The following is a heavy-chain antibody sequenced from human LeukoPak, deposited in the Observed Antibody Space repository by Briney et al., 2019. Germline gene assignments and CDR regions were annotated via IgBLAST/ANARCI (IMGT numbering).Heavy chain of an antibody. CDR2: IKEDGSEE. J-gene: IGHJ4*02. CDR3: ARDPLRRYDF. CDR1: GFTFSTDW. D-gene: IGHD3-3*01. V-gene: IGHV3-7*01. Sequence: PGGSLRLSCSASGFTFSTDWMSWVRQARGKGLEWVANIKEDGSEEYYVDSVKGRFTIYRDNTKNSLYLQMHSLRAEDTAVYYCARDPLRRYDFWGQGTLVTVSP.